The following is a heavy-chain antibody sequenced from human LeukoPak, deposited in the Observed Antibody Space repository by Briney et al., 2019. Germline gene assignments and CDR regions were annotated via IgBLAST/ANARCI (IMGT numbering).Heavy chain of an antibody. CDR2: IYHSGST. CDR1: GDSISSGAYS. V-gene: IGHV4-30-2*01. Sequence: SETLSLTCAVSGDSISSGAYSWNWIRQPPGKDLEWIGYIYHSGSTYYNPSLQSRVTISVDRSKNQFSLKLSSVTAADTAVYYCATAPTNWGFLSYFDYWGQGTLVTVYS. D-gene: IGHD7-27*01. J-gene: IGHJ4*02. CDR3: ATAPTNWGFLSYFDY.